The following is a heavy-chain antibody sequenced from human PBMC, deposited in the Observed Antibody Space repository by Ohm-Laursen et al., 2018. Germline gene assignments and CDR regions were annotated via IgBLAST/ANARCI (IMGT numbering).Heavy chain of an antibody. Sequence: SDTLSLTCAVYGGSFSGYYWSWIRQPPGKGLEWIGEINHSGSTNYNPSLKSRVTISVDTSKNQFSLKLSSVTAVDTAVYYCARKRDSSGYFEWGQGTLVTVSS. CDR3: ARKRDSSGYFE. D-gene: IGHD3-22*01. CDR1: GGSFSGYY. V-gene: IGHV4-34*01. J-gene: IGHJ4*02. CDR2: INHSGST.